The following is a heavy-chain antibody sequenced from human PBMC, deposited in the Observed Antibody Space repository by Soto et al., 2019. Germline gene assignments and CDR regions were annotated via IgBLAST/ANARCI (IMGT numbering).Heavy chain of an antibody. CDR2: IYTSGST. J-gene: IGHJ6*02. D-gene: IGHD6-13*01. Sequence: PSETLSLTCTVSGGSISSYYWSWIRQPAGKGLEWIGRIYTSGSTNYNPSLKSRVTMSVDTSKNQFSLKLSSVTAADTAVYYCARGGIAAAGTSPHYYYYYGMDVWGQGTTVTVSS. CDR1: GGSISSYY. V-gene: IGHV4-4*07. CDR3: ARGGIAAAGTSPHYYYYYGMDV.